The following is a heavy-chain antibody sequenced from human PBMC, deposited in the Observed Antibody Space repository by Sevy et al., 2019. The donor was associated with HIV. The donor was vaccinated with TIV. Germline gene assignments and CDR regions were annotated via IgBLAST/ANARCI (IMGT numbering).Heavy chain of an antibody. CDR3: ARHSSGWPDDAFDI. V-gene: IGHV3-23*01. J-gene: IGHJ3*02. Sequence: GESLKISCAASGFTFSSYTMSWVRQAPGKGLEWVSAISGSGGSTYYADSVKGRFTISRDNSKNTLYLQMNSLRAEDTAVYYCARHSSGWPDDAFDIWGQGTMVTVSS. D-gene: IGHD6-19*01. CDR2: ISGSGGST. CDR1: GFTFSSYT.